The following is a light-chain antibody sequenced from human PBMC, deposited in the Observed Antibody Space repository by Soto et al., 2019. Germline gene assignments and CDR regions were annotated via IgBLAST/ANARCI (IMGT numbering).Light chain of an antibody. Sequence: QSALTQPRSLSGSPGQSVTISCTGTSSDVGGYNYVSWYQQHPGKAPKLMIYDVSKRPSGVPDRFSGSKSGNTASLTISGLQAEDEADYYCCSYAGSSPVVFGGGTKVTVL. J-gene: IGLJ2*01. V-gene: IGLV2-11*01. CDR1: SSDVGGYNY. CDR2: DVS. CDR3: CSYAGSSPVV.